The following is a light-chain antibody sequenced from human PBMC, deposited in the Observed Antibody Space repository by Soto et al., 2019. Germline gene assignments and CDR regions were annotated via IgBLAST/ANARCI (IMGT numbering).Light chain of an antibody. J-gene: IGKJ3*01. Sequence: EIVLTQFPATLSLSPGERATLSCRASQSLHSNFLVWYQQKPVQAPRLLISSASRRATGIPDRFSDSGSGTDFTLTTSRLDPEDFAVYYCHQSGSSPRTVGPGTKV. CDR3: HQSGSSPRT. CDR2: SAS. V-gene: IGKV3-20*01. CDR1: QSLHSNF.